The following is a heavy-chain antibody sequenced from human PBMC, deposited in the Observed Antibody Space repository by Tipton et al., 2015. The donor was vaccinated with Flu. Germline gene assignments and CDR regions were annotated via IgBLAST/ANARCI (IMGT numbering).Heavy chain of an antibody. CDR3: ARLSFYDVDLKNHCFED. V-gene: IGHV4-59*08. Sequence: GLVKPSETLSLTCTVSGGSMSSYCWSWIRQPPGKGLEWIGYIYYNGDTNYNPSIESRVTMSVDTSKSQFSLKVTSVTAADTAVYYCARLSFYDVDLKNHCFEDWGQGALVTVSS. CDR2: IYYNGDT. J-gene: IGHJ4*02. D-gene: IGHD3-10*02. CDR1: GGSMSSYC.